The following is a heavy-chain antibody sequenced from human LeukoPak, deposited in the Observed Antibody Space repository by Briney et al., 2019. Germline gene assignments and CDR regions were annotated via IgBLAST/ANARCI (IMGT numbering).Heavy chain of an antibody. CDR2: INHSGST. V-gene: IGHV4-34*01. D-gene: IGHD5-18*01. J-gene: IGHJ6*03. Sequence: ASETLSPTCAVYGGSFSGYYWSWIRQPPGKGLEWIGEINHSGSTNYNPSLKSRVTISVDTSKNQFSLKLSSVTAADTAVYYCARGYSYGYYYYYYYMDVWGKGTTVTVSS. CDR3: ARGYSYGYYYYYYYMDV. CDR1: GGSFSGYY.